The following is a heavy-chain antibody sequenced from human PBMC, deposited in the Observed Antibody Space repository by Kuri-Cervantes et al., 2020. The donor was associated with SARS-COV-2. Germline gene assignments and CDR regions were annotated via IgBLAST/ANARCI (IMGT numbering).Heavy chain of an antibody. CDR3: AKDSDPGSESSLDY. Sequence: GGSLRLSCAASGFTFSSYWMSWVRQAPGKGLEWVSLISWDGGSTYYADSVKGRFTISRDNSKNSLYLQMNSLRTEDTALYYCAKDSDPGSESSLDYWGQGTLVTVSS. J-gene: IGHJ4*02. CDR2: ISWDGGST. CDR1: GFTFSSYW. V-gene: IGHV3-43*01. D-gene: IGHD2-15*01.